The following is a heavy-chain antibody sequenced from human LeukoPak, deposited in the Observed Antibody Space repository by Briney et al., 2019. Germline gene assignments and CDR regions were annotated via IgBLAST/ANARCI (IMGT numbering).Heavy chain of an antibody. Sequence: GGSLRLSCAASGFTFSSYGMHWVRQAPGKGLEWVSSISSSSSYIYYADSVKGRFTISRDNAKNSLYLQMNSLRAEDTAVYYCARERTIFGVAVDYWGQGTLVTVSS. CDR2: ISSSSSYI. V-gene: IGHV3-21*01. CDR1: GFTFSSYG. J-gene: IGHJ4*02. D-gene: IGHD3-3*01. CDR3: ARERTIFGVAVDY.